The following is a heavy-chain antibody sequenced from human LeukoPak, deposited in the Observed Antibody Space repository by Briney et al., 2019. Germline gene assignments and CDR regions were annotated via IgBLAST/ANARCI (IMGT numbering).Heavy chain of an antibody. CDR2: ISYDGSNK. J-gene: IGHJ4*02. CDR1: GFTFSSYG. CDR3: ARDPPFHDYGDYVFGY. V-gene: IGHV3-30*03. Sequence: GGSLRLSCAASGFTFSSYGMHWVRQAPGKGLEWVAVISYDGSNKYYADSVKGRFTISRDNARNSLYLQMNSLRAEDTAVYYCARDPPFHDYGDYVFGYWGQGTLVTVSS. D-gene: IGHD4-17*01.